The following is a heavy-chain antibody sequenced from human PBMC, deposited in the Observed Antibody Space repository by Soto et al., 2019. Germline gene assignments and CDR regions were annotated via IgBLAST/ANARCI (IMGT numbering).Heavy chain of an antibody. CDR3: ARGERQMVVAATDY. J-gene: IGHJ4*02. CDR2: MNPNSGNT. D-gene: IGHD2-15*01. CDR1: GYTFTSYD. V-gene: IGHV1-8*01. Sequence: GPSVKVSCKASGYTFTSYDINWVRQATGQGLEWMGWMNPNSGNTGYAQKFQGRVTMTRNTSISTAYMELSSLRSEDTAVYYCARGERQMVVAATDYWGQGTLVTVSS.